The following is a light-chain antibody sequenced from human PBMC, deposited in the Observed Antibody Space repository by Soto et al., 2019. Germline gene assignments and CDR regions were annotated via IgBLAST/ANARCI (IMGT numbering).Light chain of an antibody. Sequence: ENVLTQSPGTLSLSPGERATLSCRASPSVSNSLAWYQHKPGQAHRLLIYDASNRATGVPARFSGSGSGTDFTLIISSLEPEDFAVYYCQQRNKWPPVTFGGGTRVEIK. CDR2: DAS. J-gene: IGKJ4*01. CDR1: PSVSNS. V-gene: IGKV3-11*01. CDR3: QQRNKWPPVT.